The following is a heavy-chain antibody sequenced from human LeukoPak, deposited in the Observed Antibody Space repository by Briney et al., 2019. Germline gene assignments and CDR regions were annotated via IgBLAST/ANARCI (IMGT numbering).Heavy chain of an antibody. CDR2: ISGSGGST. V-gene: IGHV3-23*01. CDR1: GFTFSSYA. J-gene: IGHJ4*02. Sequence: GGSLRLSCAASGFTFSSYAMSWVRQAPGEGLEWVSAISGSGGSTYYADSVKGRFTISRDNSKNTLYLQLNSLRAEDTAVYYCAKPTYCSSTSCSFDYWGQGTLVTVSS. D-gene: IGHD2-2*01. CDR3: AKPTYCSSTSCSFDY.